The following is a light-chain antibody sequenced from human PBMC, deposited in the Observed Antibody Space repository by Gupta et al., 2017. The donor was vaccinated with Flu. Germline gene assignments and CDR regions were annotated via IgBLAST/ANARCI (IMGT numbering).Light chain of an antibody. CDR2: LGS. V-gene: IGKV2-28*01. CDR3: MQALQTPYT. J-gene: IGKJ2*01. Sequence: DIVMTQSPLSLPVTPGEPASISCRSSQSLLHRNGYTYLDWYLQKPGQSPHLLIYLGSNRASGVPDRFSGSGSGTDFTLKVSRVEAEDVGVYYCMQALQTPYTFGQGTKLEIK. CDR1: QSLLHRNGYTY.